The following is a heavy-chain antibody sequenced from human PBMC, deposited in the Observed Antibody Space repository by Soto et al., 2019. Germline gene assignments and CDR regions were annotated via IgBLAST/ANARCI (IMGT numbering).Heavy chain of an antibody. CDR3: AREVGSGYDYYYYYYMDV. D-gene: IGHD5-12*01. CDR1: GYTFTSYG. V-gene: IGHV1-18*01. CDR2: ISAYNGNT. J-gene: IGHJ6*03. Sequence: GASVKVSCKASGYTFTSYGISWVRQAPGQRLEWMGWISAYNGNTNYAQKLQGRVTMTTDTSTSTAYMELRSLRSDDTAVYYCAREVGSGYDYYYYYYMDVWGKGTTVTVS.